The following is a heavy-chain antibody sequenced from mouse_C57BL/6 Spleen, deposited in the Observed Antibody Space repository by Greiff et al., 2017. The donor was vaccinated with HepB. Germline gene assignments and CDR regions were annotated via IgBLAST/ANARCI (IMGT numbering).Heavy chain of an antibody. CDR2: INPNNGGT. CDR3: ARGNDDYPYYAMDY. V-gene: IGHV1-22*01. CDR1: GYTFTDYN. J-gene: IGHJ4*01. Sequence: EVQLQQSGPELVKPGASVKMSCKASGYTFTDYNMHWVKQSHGKSLEWIGYINPNNGGTSYNQKFKGKATFTVNKSSSTAHMELRSLTSEDSAVYYCARGNDDYPYYAMDYWGQGTSVTVSS. D-gene: IGHD2-4*01.